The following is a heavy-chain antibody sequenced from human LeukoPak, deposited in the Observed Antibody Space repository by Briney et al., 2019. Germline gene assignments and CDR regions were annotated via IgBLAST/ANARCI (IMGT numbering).Heavy chain of an antibody. Sequence: GRSLRLSCAASGFTFSSYSMNWVRQAPGKGLEWVGRIKSRMDGGTTDYAAPVKGKFTISRDDSKNTLYLQMNSLNTEDTAVYYCTTPYYYGSGTITPIYYFDYWGQGALVTVSS. D-gene: IGHD3-10*01. V-gene: IGHV3-15*01. CDR1: GFTFSSYS. J-gene: IGHJ4*02. CDR3: TTPYYYGSGTITPIYYFDY. CDR2: IKSRMDGGTT.